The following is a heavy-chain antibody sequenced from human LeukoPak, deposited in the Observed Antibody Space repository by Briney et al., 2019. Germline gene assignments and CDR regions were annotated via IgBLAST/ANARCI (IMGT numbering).Heavy chain of an antibody. J-gene: IGHJ6*02. V-gene: IGHV3-9*01. CDR2: ISWNSGSI. Sequence: GGSLRLSCAASGFTFDDYAMHWVRQAPGKGLEWVSGISWNSGSIGYADSVKGRFTISRDNAKTSLYLQMNSLRAEDTALYYCAKDSTGLIGHSSGWSTDVWGQGTTVTVSS. D-gene: IGHD6-19*01. CDR3: AKDSTGLIGHSSGWSTDV. CDR1: GFTFDDYA.